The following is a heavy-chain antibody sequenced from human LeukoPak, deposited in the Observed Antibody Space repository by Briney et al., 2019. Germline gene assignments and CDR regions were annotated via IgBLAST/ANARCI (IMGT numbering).Heavy chain of an antibody. CDR2: IYTSGST. V-gene: IGHV4-4*09. Sequence: SETLSLTCTVSGGSISSYYWSWIRQPPGKGLEWIGYIYTSGSTNYNPSLKSRVTISVDTSKNQFSLKLSSATAADTAVYYCARVGYCSSTSCYTESAFDIWGQGTMVTVSS. CDR3: ARVGYCSSTSCYTESAFDI. J-gene: IGHJ3*02. D-gene: IGHD2-2*02. CDR1: GGSISSYY.